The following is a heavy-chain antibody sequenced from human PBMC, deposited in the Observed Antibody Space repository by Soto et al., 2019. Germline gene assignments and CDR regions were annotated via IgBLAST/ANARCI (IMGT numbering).Heavy chain of an antibody. D-gene: IGHD3-3*01. CDR2: INVGNGNT. Sequence: ASVKVSCKASGYTFTSYAMHWVRQAPGQRLEWMGWINVGNGNTKYSQKFQGRVTITRDTSASTAYMELSSLRSEDTAVYYCARDPLKDTIFGVLNLWGQGTMVTVSS. V-gene: IGHV1-3*01. J-gene: IGHJ3*01. CDR3: ARDPLKDTIFGVLNL. CDR1: GYTFTSYA.